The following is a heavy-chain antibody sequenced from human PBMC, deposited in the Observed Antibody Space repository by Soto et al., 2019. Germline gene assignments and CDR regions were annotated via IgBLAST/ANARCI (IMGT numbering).Heavy chain of an antibody. V-gene: IGHV2-26*01. CDR1: GFSLTIGRMA. CDR3: ARIDDRVSPLIDC. CDR2: IFSNGET. J-gene: IGHJ4*02. D-gene: IGHD3-16*02. Sequence: QVTLKESGPELVKPTETLTLTCSVSGFSLTIGRMAVTWIRQPPGKALEWLGHIFSNGETAYATSLKTRVTLSQDTSNSQVIITMTHVGPVDTATFFCARIDDRVSPLIDCWGQGILVTVSS.